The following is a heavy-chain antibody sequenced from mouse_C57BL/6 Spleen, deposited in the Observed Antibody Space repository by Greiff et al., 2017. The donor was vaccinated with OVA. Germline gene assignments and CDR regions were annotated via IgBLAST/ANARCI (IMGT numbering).Heavy chain of an antibody. CDR2: ISSGGDYI. V-gene: IGHV5-9-1*02. D-gene: IGHD1-1*01. Sequence: DVHLVESGEGLVKPGGSLKLSCAASGFTFSSYAMSWVRQTPEKRLEWVAYISSGGDYIYYADTVKGRFTISRDNARNTLYLQMSSLKSEDTAMYYCTSYGSSFDYWGQGTTLTVSS. CDR1: GFTFSSYA. CDR3: TSYGSSFDY. J-gene: IGHJ2*01.